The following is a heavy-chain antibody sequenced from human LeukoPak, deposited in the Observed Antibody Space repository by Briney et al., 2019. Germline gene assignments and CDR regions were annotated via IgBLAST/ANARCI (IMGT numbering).Heavy chain of an antibody. Sequence: PGRSLRLSCAASRFTFDDYAMHWVRQAPGKGLEWVSGISWNSGNIGYADSVRGRFTISRDNAKNSLYLQMNSLRDEDTALYYCARDRSTTYYYGMDVWGQGTTVTVSS. D-gene: IGHD2-2*01. CDR3: ARDRSTTYYYGMDV. V-gene: IGHV3-9*01. J-gene: IGHJ6*02. CDR2: ISWNSGNI. CDR1: RFTFDDYA.